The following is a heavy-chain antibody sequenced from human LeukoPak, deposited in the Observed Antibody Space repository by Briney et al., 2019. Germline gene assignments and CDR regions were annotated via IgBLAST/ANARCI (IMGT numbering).Heavy chain of an antibody. D-gene: IGHD1-1*01. CDR2: INRSGGT. Sequence: SETLSLTCAVYGGSFSGYYWSWIRQPPGKGLEWIGEINRSGGTNYNPSLKSRVTISVDTSKNQFSLKLSSVTAANTAVYYCARGQRNGSSYFDYWGQATLVTVSS. J-gene: IGHJ4*01. V-gene: IGHV4-34*01. CDR3: ARGQRNGSSYFDY. CDR1: GGSFSGYY.